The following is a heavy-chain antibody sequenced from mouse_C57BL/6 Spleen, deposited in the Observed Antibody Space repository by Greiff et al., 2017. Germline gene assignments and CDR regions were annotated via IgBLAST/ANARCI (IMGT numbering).Heavy chain of an antibody. J-gene: IGHJ1*03. CDR1: GYTFTDYN. V-gene: IGHV1-18*01. D-gene: IGHD1-1*01. CDR3: ARDYYGSSLRYFDV. Sequence: VQLQQSGPELVKPGASVKIPCKASGYTFTDYNMDWVKQSHGKSLEWIGDINPNNGGTIYNQKFKGKATLTVDKSSSTAYMELRSLTSEDTAVYYCARDYYGSSLRYFDVWGKGTTVTVSS. CDR2: INPNNGGT.